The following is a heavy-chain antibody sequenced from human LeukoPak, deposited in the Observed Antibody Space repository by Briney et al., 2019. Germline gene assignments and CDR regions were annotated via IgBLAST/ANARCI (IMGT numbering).Heavy chain of an antibody. CDR2: ISSSSSYI. V-gene: IGHV3-21*01. Sequence: GGSLRLSCAASGFTFSSYAMSWVRQAPGKGLEWVSSISSSSSYIYYADSVKGRFTISRDNAKNSLYLQMNSLRAEDTAVYYCARDFGVVAATILDYWGQGTLVTVSS. J-gene: IGHJ4*02. CDR1: GFTFSSYA. CDR3: ARDFGVVAATILDY. D-gene: IGHD2-15*01.